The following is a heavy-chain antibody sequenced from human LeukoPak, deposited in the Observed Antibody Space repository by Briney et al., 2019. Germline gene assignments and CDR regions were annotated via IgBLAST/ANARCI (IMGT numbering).Heavy chain of an antibody. CDR1: GDSVSSYY. CDR2: IHSSGST. D-gene: IGHD6-19*01. J-gene: IGHJ4*02. CDR3: ARGKVVAGTPGQNSWDY. Sequence: SETLSLTCTVFGDSVSSYYWNWIRQPAGKGLEWIGRIHSSGSTNYNPSLKSRVTVSVDTSKNQFSLKLSSVTAADTAVYYCARGKVVAGTPGQNSWDYWGQGTLVTVSS. V-gene: IGHV4-4*07.